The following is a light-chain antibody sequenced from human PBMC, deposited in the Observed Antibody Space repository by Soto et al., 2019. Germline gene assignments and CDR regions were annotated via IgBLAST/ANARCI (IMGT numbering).Light chain of an antibody. J-gene: IGKJ1*01. CDR2: GAS. CDR1: QSVSSSY. Sequence: ELVLLQSPGTLSLSPGARATLSGRASQSVSSSYLAWYQQKPGQAHRLLIYGASSRATGIPDRFSGSGSGTDFTLTISRLEPEDFAVYYCQQYGSSPRTVGKGNKVAIK. V-gene: IGKV3-20*01. CDR3: QQYGSSPRT.